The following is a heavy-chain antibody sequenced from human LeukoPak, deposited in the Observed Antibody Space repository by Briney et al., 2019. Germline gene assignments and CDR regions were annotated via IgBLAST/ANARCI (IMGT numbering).Heavy chain of an antibody. J-gene: IGHJ4*02. CDR2: ISGSGGST. D-gene: IGHD4-17*01. CDR1: GFTYSSYA. V-gene: IGHV3-23*01. CDR3: AKDHFADYGDYVGFFGY. Sequence: GGSLRLSCAASGFTYSSYAMSWVRQAPGKGLEWVSAISGSGGSTYYADSVKGRFTISRDNSKNTLYLQMNSLRAEDTAVYYCAKDHFADYGDYVGFFGYWGQGTLVTVSS.